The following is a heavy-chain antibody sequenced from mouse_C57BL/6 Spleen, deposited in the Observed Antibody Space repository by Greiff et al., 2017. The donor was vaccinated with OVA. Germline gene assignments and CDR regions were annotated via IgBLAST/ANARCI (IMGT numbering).Heavy chain of an antibody. CDR3: ARSHYYGRGLDY. V-gene: IGHV1-55*01. CDR1: GYTFTSYW. Sequence: QVQLQQPGAELVKPGASVKMSCKASGYTFTSYWITWVKQRPGQGLEWIGDIYPGSGSTNYNEKFKSKATLTVDTSSSTAYMQLSSLTSEDSAVYYCARSHYYGRGLDYWGQGTTLTVSS. J-gene: IGHJ2*01. CDR2: IYPGSGST. D-gene: IGHD1-1*01.